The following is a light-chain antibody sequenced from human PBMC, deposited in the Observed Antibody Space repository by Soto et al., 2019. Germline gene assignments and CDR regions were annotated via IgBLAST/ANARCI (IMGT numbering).Light chain of an antibody. CDR2: GAS. V-gene: IGKV3-20*01. Sequence: EIVMTQSPATLSVSPGERATLSCRASQRLSSNLAWYQQKPGQAPRLLIYGASSRATGIPDRFSGSGSGTDFTLTISGLEPEDFAVYYCQQFGSSLYTFGQGTKVDI. CDR1: QRLSSN. J-gene: IGKJ2*01. CDR3: QQFGSSLYT.